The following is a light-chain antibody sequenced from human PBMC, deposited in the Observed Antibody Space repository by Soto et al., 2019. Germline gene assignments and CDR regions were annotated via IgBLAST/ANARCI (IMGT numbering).Light chain of an antibody. Sequence: SQSVSSSYLAWYQQKPGQAPRLLIYGASSRATGIPDRFSGSGSGTNITLTISRLEPEDFAVYYCQQYARSRWTFGQGTKVDIK. CDR1: QSVSSSY. CDR3: QQYARSRWT. CDR2: GAS. J-gene: IGKJ1*01. V-gene: IGKV3-20*01.